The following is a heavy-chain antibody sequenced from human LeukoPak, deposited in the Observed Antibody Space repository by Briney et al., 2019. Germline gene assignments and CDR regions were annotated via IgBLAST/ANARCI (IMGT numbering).Heavy chain of an antibody. CDR2: IPPGGKES. CDR3: MSAHGY. J-gene: IGHJ4*02. Sequence: GGSLRFSCVVSGYSFSTNMMTWVRQAPGKGLEWVATIPPGGKESDRVGSVKGRFIISRDNAKNLLFLQMTSLRGDDTALYYCMSAHGYWGQGTLVTVSS. V-gene: IGHV3-7*01. CDR1: GYSFSTNM.